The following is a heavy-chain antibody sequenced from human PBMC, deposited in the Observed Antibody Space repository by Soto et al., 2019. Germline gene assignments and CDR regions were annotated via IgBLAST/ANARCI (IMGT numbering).Heavy chain of an antibody. Sequence: LRLSCASSGFAVSNCDMSLVRQAPGKGLEWVSTIKTSGDTTFYADPVKGRFTTSRDDSKNTLYLQMNSLRAEDTATYYCTKDVTGDIGADFWGQGTPVTVSS. CDR1: GFAVSNCD. D-gene: IGHD2-21*02. V-gene: IGHV3-23*05. CDR3: TKDVTGDIGADF. J-gene: IGHJ4*02. CDR2: IKTSGDTT.